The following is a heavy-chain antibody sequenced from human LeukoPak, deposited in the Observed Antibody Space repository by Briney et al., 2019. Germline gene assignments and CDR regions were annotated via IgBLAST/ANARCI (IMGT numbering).Heavy chain of an antibody. J-gene: IGHJ6*03. Sequence: PSETLSLTCAVYGGSFSGYYWSWIRQPPGKGLEWIGYIYYSGSTYYNPSLRSRVTISVDTSKNQVSLKLSSVTAADTAVYYCARSSEGRYYYDSSGFSYYYYYMDVWGKGTTVTISS. V-gene: IGHV4-59*01. CDR1: GGSFSGYY. CDR3: ARSSEGRYYYDSSGFSYYYYYMDV. CDR2: IYYSGST. D-gene: IGHD3-22*01.